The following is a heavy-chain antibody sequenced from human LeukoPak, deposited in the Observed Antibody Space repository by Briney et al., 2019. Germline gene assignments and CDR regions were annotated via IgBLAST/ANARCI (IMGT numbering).Heavy chain of an antibody. CDR2: IKRDGSDN. V-gene: IGHV3-7*01. CDR1: GFTFSNYW. CDR3: ARDAVEGYGSGSYYNNFDY. Sequence: GGSLRLSCAASGFTFSNYWMSWVRQAPGKGLEWVANIKRDGSDNYYVGSVEGRFTISRDNSKNTLYLQMNSLRAEDTAVYYCARDAVEGYGSGSYYNNFDYWGQGTLVTVSS. D-gene: IGHD3-10*01. J-gene: IGHJ4*02.